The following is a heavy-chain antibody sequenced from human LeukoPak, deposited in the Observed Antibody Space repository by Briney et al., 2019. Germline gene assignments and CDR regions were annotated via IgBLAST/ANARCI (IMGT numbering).Heavy chain of an antibody. CDR2: ISSSSSYI. CDR3: ARVSLWDFWSGYYTGGTGGSTEYYFDY. Sequence: GGSLRLSCAASGFTFSSYSMNWVRQAPGKGLEWVSSISSSSSYIYYADSVKGRFTISRDNAKNSLYLQMNSLRAEDTAVYYCARVSLWDFWSGYYTGGTGGSTEYYFDYWGQGTLVTVSS. V-gene: IGHV3-21*01. J-gene: IGHJ4*02. CDR1: GFTFSSYS. D-gene: IGHD3-3*01.